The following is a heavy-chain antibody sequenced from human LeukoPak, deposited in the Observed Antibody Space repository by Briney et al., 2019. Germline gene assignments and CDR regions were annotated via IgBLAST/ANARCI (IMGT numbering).Heavy chain of an antibody. J-gene: IGHJ4*02. CDR2: ISGSGGST. CDR1: GFTFSSYA. V-gene: IGHV3-23*01. CDR3: AKVHHSRLHGDYFDY. D-gene: IGHD1-14*01. Sequence: GGSLRLSCAASGFTFSSYAMSWVRQAPGKGLEWVSAISGSGGSTYYADSVKGRFTISRDKSKNTLYLQMNSLRAEDTAVYYCAKVHHSRLHGDYFDYWGQGTLVTVSS.